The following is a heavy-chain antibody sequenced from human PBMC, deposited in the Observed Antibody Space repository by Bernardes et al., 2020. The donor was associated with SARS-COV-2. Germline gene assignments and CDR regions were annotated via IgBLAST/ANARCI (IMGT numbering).Heavy chain of an antibody. Sequence: ASVKVSCKASGYTFTTYGITWVRQAPGQGLEWMGWINTYNGKPNYAQKLQGRVTMTTDTSTSTAYMELRSLRSDDTAVYYCARVSGRAACINWFDPWGQGTLVIAAS. V-gene: IGHV1-18*01. CDR2: INTYNGKP. J-gene: IGHJ5*02. CDR3: ARVSGRAACINWFDP. CDR1: GYTFTTYG. D-gene: IGHD6-13*01.